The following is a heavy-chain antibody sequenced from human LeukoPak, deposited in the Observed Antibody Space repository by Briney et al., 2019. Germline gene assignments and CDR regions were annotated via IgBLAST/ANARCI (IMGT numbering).Heavy chain of an antibody. Sequence: GSLRLSCEASGFTFGSYAMTWVRQAPGKGLDWVSVIGASGADTYYADSVKGRFTISRDNAKNTLYLHMSSLRAEDTAVYFCAKRPRDSSGYYLGAFDGWGQGTTVTVSS. CDR1: GFTFGSYA. CDR2: IGASGADT. V-gene: IGHV3-23*01. J-gene: IGHJ3*01. D-gene: IGHD3-22*01. CDR3: AKRPRDSSGYYLGAFDG.